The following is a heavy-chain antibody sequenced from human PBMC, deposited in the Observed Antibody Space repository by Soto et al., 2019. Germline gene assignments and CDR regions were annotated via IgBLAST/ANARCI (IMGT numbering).Heavy chain of an antibody. J-gene: IGHJ4*02. CDR2: ISYDGSNK. Sequence: QVQLVESGGGVVQPGRSLRLSCAASGFTFSSYAMHWVRQAPGKGLEWVAVISYDGSNKYYADSVKGRFTISRDNSKNTLYLQMNSLRAEDTAVYYCARDYAPYGDLDYWGQGTLVTVSS. D-gene: IGHD4-17*01. CDR3: ARDYAPYGDLDY. V-gene: IGHV3-30-3*01. CDR1: GFTFSSYA.